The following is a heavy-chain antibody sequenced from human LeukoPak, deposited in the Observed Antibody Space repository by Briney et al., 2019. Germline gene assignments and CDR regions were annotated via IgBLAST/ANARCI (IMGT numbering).Heavy chain of an antibody. D-gene: IGHD6-13*01. CDR1: GFTFNKYA. CDR3: AKVNSWRLKELDY. Sequence: PGGSLRLSCAASGFTFNKYAMSWVRQAPGKGLEWVSTISASGGITFYADSVKGRFTVSRDNSRNTLYLQLNSLRAKDTAVYYCAKVNSWRLKELDYWGQGTLVTVSS. J-gene: IGHJ4*02. CDR2: ISASGGIT. V-gene: IGHV3-23*01.